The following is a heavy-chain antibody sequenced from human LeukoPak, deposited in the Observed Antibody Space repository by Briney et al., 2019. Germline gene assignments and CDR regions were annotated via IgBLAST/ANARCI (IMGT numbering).Heavy chain of an antibody. CDR1: GFTFSSYA. J-gene: IGHJ3*02. CDR3: ARAVRYYDSSGYLGAFDI. V-gene: IGHV3-30*04. CDR2: ISYDGSNK. Sequence: GGSLRLSCAASGFTFSSYAMHWVRQAPGKGLGRVAVISYDGSNKYYADSVKGRFTISRDNSKNTLYLQMNSLRAEDTAVYYCARAVRYYDSSGYLGAFDIWGQGTMVTVSS. D-gene: IGHD3-22*01.